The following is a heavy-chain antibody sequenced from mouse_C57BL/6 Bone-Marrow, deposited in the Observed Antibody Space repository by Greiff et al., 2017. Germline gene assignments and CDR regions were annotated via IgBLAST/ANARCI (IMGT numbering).Heavy chain of an antibody. CDR3: ARRYYYGSSLGYFDV. CDR2: LSSGGSYT. J-gene: IGHJ1*03. D-gene: IGHD1-1*01. CDR1: GFTFSSYG. Sequence: EVKLQESGGDLVKPGGSLKLSCAASGFTFSSYGMSWVRQTPDKRLEWVATLSSGGSYTYYPDRVKGRFTISRDNAKNTLYLQMSSLKSEDTAMYYCARRYYYGSSLGYFDVWGTGTTVTGSS. V-gene: IGHV5-6*02.